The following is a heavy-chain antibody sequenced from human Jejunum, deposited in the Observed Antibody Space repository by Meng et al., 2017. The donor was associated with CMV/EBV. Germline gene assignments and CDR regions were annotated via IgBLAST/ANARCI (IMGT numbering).Heavy chain of an antibody. V-gene: IGHV3-7*01. D-gene: IGHD2-21*01. Sequence: SEFTFMSYWMNWVRQVPGKGLEWVANIKQDGSERYYVESVKGRFTISRNNARNSLFLQMDGLRAEDTAVYYCARQKCGGDCDMDVWGQGTTVTVSS. J-gene: IGHJ6*02. CDR3: ARQKCGGDCDMDV. CDR2: IKQDGSER. CDR1: EFTFMSYW.